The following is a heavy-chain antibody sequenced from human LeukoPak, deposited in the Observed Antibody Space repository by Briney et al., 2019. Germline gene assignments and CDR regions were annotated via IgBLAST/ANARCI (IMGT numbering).Heavy chain of an antibody. J-gene: IGHJ5*02. CDR2: IYTSGST. Sequence: PSQTLSLTCTVSGGSITSGSYYWSWVRQPAGKGLEWIGRIYASGRIYTSGSTSYNPSLKSRVTISIDTTKNQFSLKLSSVTAADAAIYYCARDIYPFGLEPWGQGTLATVSS. D-gene: IGHD3-10*01. V-gene: IGHV4-61*02. CDR1: GGSITSGSYY. CDR3: ARDIYPFGLEP.